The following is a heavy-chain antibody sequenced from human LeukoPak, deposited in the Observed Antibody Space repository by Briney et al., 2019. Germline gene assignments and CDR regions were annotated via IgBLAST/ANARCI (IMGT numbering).Heavy chain of an antibody. CDR2: IYHSGST. D-gene: IGHD6-6*01. J-gene: IGHJ6*03. V-gene: IGHV4-30-2*01. CDR1: GGSISSGGYY. CDR3: ARESPSSSSLYYYYMDV. Sequence: PSETLSLTCTVSGGSISSGGYYWRWIRQPPGKGLEWIGYIYHSGSTYYNPSLKSRVTISVDRSKNQFSLKLSSVTAADTAVYFCARESPSSSSLYYYYMDVWGKGTTVTVSS.